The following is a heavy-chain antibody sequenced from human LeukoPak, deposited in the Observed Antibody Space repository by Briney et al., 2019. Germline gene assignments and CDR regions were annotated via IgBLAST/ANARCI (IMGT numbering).Heavy chain of an antibody. CDR1: GFTFSSYS. CDR2: ISTSSTYI. V-gene: IGHV3-21*01. J-gene: IGHJ4*02. CDR3: ARVFCSGGSCYNGIEY. Sequence: GGSLRLSCAASGFTFSSYSMNWVRQAPGKGLEWVSSISTSSTYIYYADSVKGRFTISRDNAKNSLYLQMNSLRAEDTAVYYCARVFCSGGSCYNGIEYWGQGTVLTVSP. D-gene: IGHD2-15*01.